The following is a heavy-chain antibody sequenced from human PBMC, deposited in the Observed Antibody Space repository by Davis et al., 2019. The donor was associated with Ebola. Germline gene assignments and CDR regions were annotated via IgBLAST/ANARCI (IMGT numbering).Heavy chain of an antibody. CDR2: IHHSGKT. V-gene: IGHV4-4*02. Sequence: SETLSLTCAVSGGSISSNYWWSWVRQPPGKGLEWIGEIHHSGKTTYNPSLKSRVTISVDKSKNQFSLKLTSVTAADTAVYYCAREAEDYYGVDVWGQGTTVTVSS. CDR3: AREAEDYYGVDV. CDR1: GGSISSNYW. J-gene: IGHJ6*02.